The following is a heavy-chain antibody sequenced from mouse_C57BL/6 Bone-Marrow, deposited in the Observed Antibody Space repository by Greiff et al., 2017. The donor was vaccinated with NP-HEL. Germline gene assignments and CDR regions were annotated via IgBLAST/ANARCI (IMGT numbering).Heavy chain of an antibody. CDR2: IDPNSGGT. Sequence: QVQLQQPGAELVKPGASVKLSCTASGYTFTSYWMHWVKQRPGRGLEWIGRIDPNSGGTKYNEKFKGKATLTVDKASNTAYLQLSSLTSEDSAVYYGARWGVWSCWYFDVWGTGTTVTVSS. J-gene: IGHJ1*03. D-gene: IGHD2-10*02. V-gene: IGHV1-72*01. CDR1: GYTFTSYW. CDR3: ARWGVWSCWYFDV.